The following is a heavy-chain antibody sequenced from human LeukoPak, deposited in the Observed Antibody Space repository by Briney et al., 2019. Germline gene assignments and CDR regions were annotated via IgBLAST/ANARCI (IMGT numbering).Heavy chain of an antibody. J-gene: IGHJ6*03. V-gene: IGHV4-34*01. CDR1: GGSFSGYL. D-gene: IGHD2-2*01. CDR3: ARGRKRLVVPAAHIPYYYYYMDV. Sequence: SETLSLTCALYGGSFSGYLSSWIRQPPEEGLGWSGQINHSISTKYTMPLKSRATISVPTTKTQISLNLSCVTAADTSVYYCARGRKRLVVPAAHIPYYYYYMDVWGKGTTVTVSS. CDR2: INHSIST.